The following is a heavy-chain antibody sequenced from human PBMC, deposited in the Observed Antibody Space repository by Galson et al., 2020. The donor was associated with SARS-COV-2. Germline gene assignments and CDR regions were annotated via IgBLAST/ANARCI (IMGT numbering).Heavy chain of an antibody. Sequence: ASVKVSCKASGYTFTSYAMHWVRQAPGQRLEWMGWINAGNGNTKYSQKFQGRVTITRDTSASTAYMELSSLRSEDTAVYYCARDYYDSSGYSQDFDYWGQGTLVTVSS. CDR2: INAGNGNT. J-gene: IGHJ4*02. D-gene: IGHD3-22*01. CDR1: GYTFTSYA. CDR3: ARDYYDSSGYSQDFDY. V-gene: IGHV1-3*01.